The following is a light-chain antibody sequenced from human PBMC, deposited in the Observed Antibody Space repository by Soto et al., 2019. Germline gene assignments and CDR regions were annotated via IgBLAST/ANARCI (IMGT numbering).Light chain of an antibody. CDR2: GAS. CDR3: QQYVSIPLT. V-gene: IGKV3-20*01. Sequence: EIVLTQSPGTLSLSPVERGPFXGRASQSVSSNLAWYQQKPGQAPRLLIYGASSRATGIPDRFSGSGSGTDFTLTISRLEPEDFAVYYCQQYVSIPLTFGGGTKVDIK. CDR1: QSVSSN. J-gene: IGKJ4*01.